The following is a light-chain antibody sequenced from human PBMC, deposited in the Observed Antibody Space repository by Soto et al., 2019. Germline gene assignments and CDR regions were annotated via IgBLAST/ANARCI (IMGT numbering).Light chain of an antibody. V-gene: IGKV1-5*01. Sequence: DIQMTQSPSTLSASVGDRVTITCRASQSISSWLAWYQQKPGKAPKLLIYDASSLESGVPSRFSGSGSGTEFTLTISSLQPEDFATDYCQQYNSYSPLTFGGGTKVDIK. J-gene: IGKJ4*01. CDR3: QQYNSYSPLT. CDR1: QSISSW. CDR2: DAS.